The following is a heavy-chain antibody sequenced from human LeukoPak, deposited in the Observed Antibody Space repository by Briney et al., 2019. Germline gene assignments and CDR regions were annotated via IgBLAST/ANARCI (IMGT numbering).Heavy chain of an antibody. CDR1: GFTVSSNY. J-gene: IGHJ5*02. D-gene: IGHD2-8*02. V-gene: IGHV3-53*01. CDR3: ARYWGLDWFDP. CDR2: ICSGGST. Sequence: GGSLRLSCAASGFTVSSNYMSWVRQAPGKGLEWVSVICSGGSTYYADSVKGRFTISRDNSKNTLYLQMNSLRAEDTAVYYCARYWGLDWFDPWGQGTLVTVSS.